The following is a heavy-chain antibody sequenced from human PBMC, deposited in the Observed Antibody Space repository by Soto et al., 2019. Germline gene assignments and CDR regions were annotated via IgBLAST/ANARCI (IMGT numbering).Heavy chain of an antibody. V-gene: IGHV4-59*01. D-gene: IGHD4-17*01. J-gene: IGHJ3*02. CDR3: ARDKSTSVTTSVWAFDI. Sequence: QVQLQESGPGLVKPSETLFLTCTVSGGSINGYYYSWIRQSPGKGLEWIGYVYYSGNTNYNPSLKSRVTMSVDTSKNQFSLNVRSVTTADTAMYYCARDKSTSVTTSVWAFDIWGQGTMVTVSS. CDR2: VYYSGNT. CDR1: GGSINGYY.